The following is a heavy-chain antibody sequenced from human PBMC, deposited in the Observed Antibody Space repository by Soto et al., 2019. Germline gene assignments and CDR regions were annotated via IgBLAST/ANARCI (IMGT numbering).Heavy chain of an antibody. D-gene: IGHD2-15*01. V-gene: IGHV3-74*01. Sequence: EVQLVESGGGLVQPGESLRLSCAASGFTFSSYWMHWVRQAPGKGLVWVSRINSDGSSTSYAGSVKGRFTISRDNAKNTIYLQMNSLSAEDTAVYYCVRTGLVVAAGTREDYWGQGTLVTVSS. CDR2: INSDGSST. CDR3: VRTGLVVAAGTREDY. CDR1: GFTFSSYW. J-gene: IGHJ4*02.